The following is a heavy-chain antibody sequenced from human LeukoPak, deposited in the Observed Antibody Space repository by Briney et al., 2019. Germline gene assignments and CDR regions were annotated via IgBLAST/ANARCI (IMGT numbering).Heavy chain of an antibody. CDR3: ARHPRRAPYYDSSGYFQH. J-gene: IGHJ1*01. CDR1: GGSFSGYY. D-gene: IGHD3-22*01. V-gene: IGHV4-34*01. CDR2: INHSGST. Sequence: PSETLSLTCAVYGGSFSGYYWSWIRQPPGKGLEWIGEINHSGSTNYNPSLKSRVTISVDTSKNQFSLKLSSVTAADTAVYYCARHPRRAPYYDSSGYFQHWGQGTLVTVSS.